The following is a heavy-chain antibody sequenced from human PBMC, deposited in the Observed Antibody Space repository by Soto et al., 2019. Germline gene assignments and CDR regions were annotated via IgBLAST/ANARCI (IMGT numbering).Heavy chain of an antibody. CDR2: MYNTGST. Sequence: SETLSLTCTVAGGSISGYYWSWIRPPPGKGLEWIGYMYNTGSTVYNPSFMSRVTISVDTSKNQFSLKLNSVTAADTAVYYCAREGPGTAFDIWGQGTMVT. CDR1: GGSISGYY. J-gene: IGHJ3*02. CDR3: AREGPGTAFDI. V-gene: IGHV4-59*01. D-gene: IGHD1-1*01.